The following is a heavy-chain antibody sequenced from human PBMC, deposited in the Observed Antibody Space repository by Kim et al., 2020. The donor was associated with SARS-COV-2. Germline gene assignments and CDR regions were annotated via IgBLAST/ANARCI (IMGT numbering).Heavy chain of an antibody. CDR1: GFTFSSYG. V-gene: IGHV3-33*06. CDR3: AKEARAVVTPMGRVDYYYGMDV. J-gene: IGHJ6*02. D-gene: IGHD2-21*02. CDR2: IWYDGSNK. Sequence: GGSLRLSCAASGFTFSSYGMHWVRQAPGKGLEWVAVIWYDGSNKYYADSVKGRFTISRDNSKNTLYLQMNSLRAEDTAVYYCAKEARAVVTPMGRVDYYYGMDVWGQGTTVTVSS.